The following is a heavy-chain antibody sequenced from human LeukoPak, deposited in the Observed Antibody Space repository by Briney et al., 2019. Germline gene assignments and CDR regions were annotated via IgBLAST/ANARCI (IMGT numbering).Heavy chain of an antibody. V-gene: IGHV3-30*02. CDR3: VKTIRSYYMDV. CDR1: GFTFSNYG. Sequence: PGGSLRLSCAASGFTFSNYGMHWVRQAPGKGLEWVAFIRSDASDQYYADSVKGRFTISRDNSKNTLYLQMSSLRSEDTAVYYCVKTIRSYYMDVWGKGTTVTVSS. D-gene: IGHD5-24*01. J-gene: IGHJ6*03. CDR2: IRSDASDQ.